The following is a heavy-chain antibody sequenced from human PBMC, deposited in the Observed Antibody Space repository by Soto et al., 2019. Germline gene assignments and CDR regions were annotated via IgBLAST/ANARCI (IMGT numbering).Heavy chain of an antibody. J-gene: IGHJ4*02. CDR2: IYHSGTT. CDR1: GGSVSSETHF. Sequence: SETLSLTCAVSGGSVSSETHFWSWIRQPPGKGLEWIGYIYHSGTTNSSPSLKGRLTISVDKSTNHFSLSLASVTAADTAIYYCAREDMSGTYYFDSWGQGIRVTVSS. V-gene: IGHV4-61*03. CDR3: AREDMSGTYYFDS. D-gene: IGHD1-26*01.